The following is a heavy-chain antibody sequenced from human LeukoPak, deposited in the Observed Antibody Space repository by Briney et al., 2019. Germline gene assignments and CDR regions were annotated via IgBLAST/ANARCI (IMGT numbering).Heavy chain of an antibody. CDR3: ARAYYDILTGYTPEGSFDY. D-gene: IGHD3-9*01. CDR2: IYPGDSDT. CDR1: GYSFTSYW. V-gene: IGHV5-51*01. Sequence: GESLKISCKGSGYSFTSYWIGWVRQMPGKGLEWMGIIYPGDSDTRYSPSFQGQVTISADKSISTAYLQWSSLKASDTAMYYCARAYYDILTGYTPEGSFDYWGQGTLVTVSS. J-gene: IGHJ4*02.